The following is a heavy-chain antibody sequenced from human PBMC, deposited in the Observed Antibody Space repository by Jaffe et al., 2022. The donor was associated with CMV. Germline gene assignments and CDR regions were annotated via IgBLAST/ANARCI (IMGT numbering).Heavy chain of an antibody. J-gene: IGHJ4*02. V-gene: IGHV1-46*01. D-gene: IGHD3-10*01. CDR1: GYTFTSYY. CDR3: ASSPKPGGPDY. Sequence: QVQLVQSGAEVKKPGASVKVSCKASGYTFTSYYMHWVRQAPGQGLEWMGIINPSGGSTSYAQKFQGRVTMTRDTSTSTVYMELSSLRSEDTAVYYCASSPKPGGPDYWGQGTLVTVSS. CDR2: INPSGGST.